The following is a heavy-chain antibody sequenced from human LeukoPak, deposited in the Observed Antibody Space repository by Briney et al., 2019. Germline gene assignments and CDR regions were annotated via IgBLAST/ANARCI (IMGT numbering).Heavy chain of an antibody. V-gene: IGHV1-3*01. CDR3: ARDMITFGGVIVTHCYGMDV. CDR1: GYTFTSYA. J-gene: IGHJ6*02. CDR2: INAGNGNT. D-gene: IGHD3-16*02. Sequence: ASVKVSCKASGYTFTSYALHWVRPAPGQRRGWMGWINAGNGNTKYSQKFQGRVKITFDTSASTAYMELSSLRSEDRAVYYCARDMITFGGVIVTHCYGMDVWGQGTTVTVSS.